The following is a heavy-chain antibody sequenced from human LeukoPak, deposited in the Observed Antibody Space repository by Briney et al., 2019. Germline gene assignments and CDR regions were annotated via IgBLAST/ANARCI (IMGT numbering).Heavy chain of an antibody. D-gene: IGHD6-19*01. V-gene: IGHV1-24*01. CDR2: FDPEDGET. CDR3: ATRSLYSSGWYAGDDAFDI. J-gene: IGHJ3*02. CDR1: GYTLTELS. Sequence: ASVKVSCKVSGYTLTELSMHWVRQAPGKGLEWMGGFDPEDGETIYAQKFQGRVTMTEDTSTDTAYMELSSLRSEDTAVYYCATRSLYSSGWYAGDDAFDIWGQGTMVTVSS.